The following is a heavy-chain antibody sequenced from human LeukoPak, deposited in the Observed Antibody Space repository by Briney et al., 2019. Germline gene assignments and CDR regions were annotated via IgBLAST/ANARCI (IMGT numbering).Heavy chain of an antibody. D-gene: IGHD5-24*01. V-gene: IGHV4-59*01. Sequence: SETLSLTCTVSGGSIRSNYWSWIRQPPGMGLEWIGYIYHSGSTNYNPSLNSRVTISVDTSKNEFSLKLSSVTAADTAVYYCARVMGDGYKRAFDYWGQGTLVTVSS. J-gene: IGHJ4*02. CDR3: ARVMGDGYKRAFDY. CDR2: IYHSGST. CDR1: GGSIRSNY.